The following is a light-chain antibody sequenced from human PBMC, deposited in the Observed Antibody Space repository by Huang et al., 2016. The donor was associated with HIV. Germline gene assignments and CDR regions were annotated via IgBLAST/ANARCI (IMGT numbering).Light chain of an antibody. J-gene: IGKJ4*01. CDR3: QQSSNWPPLT. Sequence: EIVLTQFPATLSLSPGERATLSCRASQSVPNNLAWYQQKPGQAPRLLIYDAYNSATGSPARFSGSGSGTDFTLTNSSLEPEDFAVYYCQQSSNWPPLTFGGGTKVEIK. CDR2: DAY. CDR1: QSVPNN. V-gene: IGKV3-11*01.